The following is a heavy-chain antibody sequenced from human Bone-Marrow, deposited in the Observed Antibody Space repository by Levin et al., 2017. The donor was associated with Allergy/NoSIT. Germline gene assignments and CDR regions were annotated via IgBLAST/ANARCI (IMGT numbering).Heavy chain of an antibody. V-gene: IGHV1-2*04. CDR3: ARVGRYYDSSGYYDY. Sequence: VKVSCKASGYTFTDYYIHWVRQAPGQGLEWMAWISPNSGATNYGKKFQGWVTLTTNTSISTASMELSRLKSDDTAVYFCARVGRYYDSSGYYDYWGQGTLVTVSS. CDR1: GYTFTDYY. J-gene: IGHJ4*02. D-gene: IGHD3-22*01. CDR2: ISPNSGAT.